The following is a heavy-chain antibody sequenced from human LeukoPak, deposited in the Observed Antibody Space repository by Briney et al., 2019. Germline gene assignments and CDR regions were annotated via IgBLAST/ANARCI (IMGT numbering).Heavy chain of an antibody. CDR3: AREDYADFYFDY. J-gene: IGHJ4*02. D-gene: IGHD4-17*01. CDR1: GYTFTVYH. CDR2: MNPNSGVT. Sequence: GASVKVSCKASGYTFTVYHIHWVRQAPGQGLEWMGWMNPNSGVTNYAQEFQGRVTMTRDTSISTAYMELSRLRSDDTAVYYCAREDYADFYFDYWGQGTLVTVSS. V-gene: IGHV1-2*02.